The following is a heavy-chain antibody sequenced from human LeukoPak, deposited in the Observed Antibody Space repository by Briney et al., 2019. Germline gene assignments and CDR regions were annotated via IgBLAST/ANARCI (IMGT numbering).Heavy chain of an antibody. D-gene: IGHD6-13*01. CDR3: AKSIRGAIAAAATGFDC. Sequence: GGSLRLSCAASGFTFDDYAMHWVRQAPGKGLEWVSGISWNSGSIGYADSVKGRFTISRDNAKNSLYLQMNSLRAEDMALYYCAKSIRGAIAAAATGFDCWGQGTLVTVSS. CDR2: ISWNSGSI. V-gene: IGHV3-9*03. J-gene: IGHJ4*02. CDR1: GFTFDDYA.